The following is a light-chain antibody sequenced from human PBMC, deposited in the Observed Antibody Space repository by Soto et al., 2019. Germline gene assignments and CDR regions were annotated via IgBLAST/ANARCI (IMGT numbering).Light chain of an antibody. CDR3: AAWDDSLNGPV. Sequence: QSVLTQPPSASGTPGQRVTISCSGGSSNIGTNTVNWYQQLPGTAPKLLIYISDQRPSGVPDRFSGSKSGASASLAISGLQSEDEADYHCAAWDDSLNGPVFGGGTKLTVL. CDR1: SSNIGTNT. J-gene: IGLJ2*01. CDR2: ISD. V-gene: IGLV1-44*01.